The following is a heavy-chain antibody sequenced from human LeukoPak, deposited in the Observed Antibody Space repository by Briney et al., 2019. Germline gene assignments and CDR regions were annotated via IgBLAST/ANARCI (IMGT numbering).Heavy chain of an antibody. CDR2: ISYDGTNK. J-gene: IGHJ4*02. CDR1: GFTFSNCD. CDR3: AKDDRGNEAPFDY. V-gene: IGHV3-30*18. Sequence: PGTSLRLSCAASGFTFSNCDMHWVRQAPGKGLEWVAVISYDGTNKYYADSVKGRFTISRDNSKNTLHLQMNSLRAEDTAVFYCAKDDRGNEAPFDYWGQGTPVTVSS.